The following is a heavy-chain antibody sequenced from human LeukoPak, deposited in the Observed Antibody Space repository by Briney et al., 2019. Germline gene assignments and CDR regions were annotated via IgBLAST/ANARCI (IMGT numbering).Heavy chain of an antibody. CDR3: ARDRDCSGGSCYCGNDP. J-gene: IGHJ5*02. Sequence: ASVKVSCKASGYTFTSYDINWVRQATGQGLEWMGWMNPNSGNTGYAQKFQGRVTMTRNTSISTAYMELSSLRSEDTAVYYCARDRDCSGGSCYCGNDPWGQGTLVTVSS. V-gene: IGHV1-8*01. CDR2: MNPNSGNT. D-gene: IGHD2-15*01. CDR1: GYTFTSYD.